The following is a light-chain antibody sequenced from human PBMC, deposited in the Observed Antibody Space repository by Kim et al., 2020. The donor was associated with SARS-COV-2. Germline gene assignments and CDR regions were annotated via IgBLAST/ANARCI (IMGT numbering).Light chain of an antibody. J-gene: IGLJ3*02. V-gene: IGLV4-69*01. CDR2: LNSGGSQ. Sequence: ASVKLTCTLRSGQSSDAIVGKQQQPEKGHRYVMKLNSGGSQGKGDGIPDRFSGSSAGAERYLTIASLQSEEEADYYCQTWGTGIQVFGGGTQLTVL. CDR3: QTWGTGIQV. CDR1: SGQSSDA.